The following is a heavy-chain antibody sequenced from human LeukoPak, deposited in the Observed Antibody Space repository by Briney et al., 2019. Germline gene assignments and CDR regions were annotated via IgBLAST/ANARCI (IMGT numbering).Heavy chain of an antibody. D-gene: IGHD3-10*01. CDR1: GGSISSGGYY. V-gene: IGHV4-31*03. J-gene: IGHJ4*02. CDR2: IYYSGRT. CDR3: ARDLYGSSNGYFDY. Sequence: SQTLSLTCTVSGGSISSGGYYWSWIRQHPGKGLEWIGYIYYSGRTYYNPSLKSRITISVDTSKNQFSLKLSSVTAADTAVYHCARDLYGSSNGYFDYWGQGTLVTVSS.